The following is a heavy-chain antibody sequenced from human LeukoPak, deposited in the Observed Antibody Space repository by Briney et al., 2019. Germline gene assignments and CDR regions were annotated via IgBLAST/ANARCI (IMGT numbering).Heavy chain of an antibody. V-gene: IGHV4-30-2*01. CDR2: TYHSGST. CDR1: GGSISSGGYS. Sequence: SETLSLTCAVSGGSISSGGYSWSWIRQPPGKGLEWIGYTYHSGSTYYNPSLKSRVTISVDRSKNQFSLKLSSVTAADTAVYYCARMYSSGKAFDYWGQGTLVTVSS. D-gene: IGHD6-19*01. J-gene: IGHJ4*02. CDR3: ARMYSSGKAFDY.